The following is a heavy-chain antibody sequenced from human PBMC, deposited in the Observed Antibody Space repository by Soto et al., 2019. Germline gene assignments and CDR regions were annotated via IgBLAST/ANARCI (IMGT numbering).Heavy chain of an antibody. J-gene: IGHJ6*03. Sequence: GGSLRLSCAASGFTFSSYEMNWVRQAPGKGLEWVSYISSSGSTIYYADSVKGRFTISRDNAKNSMYLQMNSLRAEDTAVYYCARWSGSYYSYYYMDVWGKGTTVTVSS. V-gene: IGHV3-48*03. CDR2: ISSSGSTI. D-gene: IGHD1-26*01. CDR3: ARWSGSYYSYYYMDV. CDR1: GFTFSSYE.